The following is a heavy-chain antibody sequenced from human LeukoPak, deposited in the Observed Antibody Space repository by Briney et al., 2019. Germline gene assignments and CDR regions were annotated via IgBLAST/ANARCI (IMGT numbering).Heavy chain of an antibody. CDR3: ARDSGYSGYVLFDY. Sequence: ASVKVSCKASGYTFTSYGISWVRQAPGQRLEWMGWISVYNGNTNYAQKLQGRVTMITDTSTRTAYMELRSLRFDDTAVYYCARDSGYSGYVLFDYWGQGTLVTVSS. J-gene: IGHJ4*02. CDR2: ISVYNGNT. CDR1: GYTFTSYG. V-gene: IGHV1-18*01. D-gene: IGHD5-12*01.